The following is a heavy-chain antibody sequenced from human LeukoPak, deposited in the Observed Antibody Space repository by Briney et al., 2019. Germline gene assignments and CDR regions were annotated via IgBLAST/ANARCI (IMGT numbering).Heavy chain of an antibody. CDR3: ASHYYDFWSGYPHHFDY. CDR1: GYSISSGYY. J-gene: IGHJ4*02. V-gene: IGHV4-38-2*01. CDR2: IYHSGST. D-gene: IGHD3-3*01. Sequence: NPSETLSLTCAVSGYSISSGYYWGWIRQPPRKGLEWIGSIYHSGSTYYNPSLKSRVTISVDTSKNQFSLKLSSVTAADTAVYYCASHYYDFWSGYPHHFDYWGQGTLVTVSS.